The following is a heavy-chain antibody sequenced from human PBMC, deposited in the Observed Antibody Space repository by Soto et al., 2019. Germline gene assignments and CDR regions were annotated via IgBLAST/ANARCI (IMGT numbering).Heavy chain of an antibody. CDR2: IYYSGST. D-gene: IGHD2-15*01. Sequence: PSETLSLTCTVSGGSISDSSYFWDWIRQPPGKGLEWIGNIYYSGSTYYNLSLKSRVTISVDTSKNQFSLKLSSVTAADTAVYYCARRGVSSYYSNYWGLGTLVTVS. V-gene: IGHV4-39*01. J-gene: IGHJ4*02. CDR1: GGSISDSSYF. CDR3: ARRGVSSYYSNY.